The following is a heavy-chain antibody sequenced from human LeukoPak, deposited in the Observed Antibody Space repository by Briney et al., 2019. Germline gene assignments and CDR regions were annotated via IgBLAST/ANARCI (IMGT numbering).Heavy chain of an antibody. J-gene: IGHJ4*02. CDR3: ARDPLLFDFLGGYSPRFLDN. V-gene: IGHV3-11*04. CDR2: ISNNGNRI. Sequence: GGSLRLSCAASGFTFNDYYLSWIRQAPGKGLEWISHISNNGNRIFYADSVKGRFTVSRDNAKKSLYLQMNSLRAEDTAIYYCARDPLLFDFLGGYSPRFLDNWGQGTLVTVSS. CDR1: GFTFNDYY. D-gene: IGHD3-3*01.